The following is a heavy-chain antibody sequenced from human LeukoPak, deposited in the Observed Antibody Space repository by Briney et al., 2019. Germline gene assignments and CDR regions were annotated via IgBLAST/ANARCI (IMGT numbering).Heavy chain of an antibody. CDR1: GFTFSSYN. Sequence: GGSLRLSCAASGFTFSSYNMNWVRQGPGKGLEWVSSISSSSRYIYYADSVKGRFTISRDNAKNSLYLQMNSLRAEDTAVYFCARDLSSSSTAYFHHWGQGTLVTVSS. CDR3: ARDLSSSSTAYFHH. CDR2: ISSSSRYI. D-gene: IGHD6-6*01. J-gene: IGHJ1*01. V-gene: IGHV3-21*01.